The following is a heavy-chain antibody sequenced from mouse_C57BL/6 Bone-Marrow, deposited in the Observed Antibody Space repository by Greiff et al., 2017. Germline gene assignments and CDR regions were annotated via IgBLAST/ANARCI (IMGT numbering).Heavy chain of an antibody. CDR1: GYTFTSYW. CDR3: ATGLRDALYAMDY. V-gene: IGHV1-50*01. CDR2: IDPSDSYT. Sequence: QVHVKQPGAELVKPGASVKLSCKASGYTFTSYWMQWVKQRPGQGLEWIGEIDPSDSYTTYNQKFKGKATLTVDTSSSTAYMQLSSLTSEDSAVYYCATGLRDALYAMDYWGQGTSVTVSS. D-gene: IGHD2-4*01. J-gene: IGHJ4*01.